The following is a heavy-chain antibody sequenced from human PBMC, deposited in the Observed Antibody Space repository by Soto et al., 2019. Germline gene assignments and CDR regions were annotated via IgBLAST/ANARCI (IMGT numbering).Heavy chain of an antibody. CDR2: FDPEDGET. J-gene: IGHJ5*02. Sequence: ASVKVSCKVSGYTLTELSMHWVRQAPGKGLEWMGGFDPEDGETIYAQKFQGRVTMTEDTSTDTAYMELSSLRSEDTAVYYCATMAGIAAAGKWHWFDPWGQGTLVTVSS. D-gene: IGHD6-13*01. CDR1: GYTLTELS. CDR3: ATMAGIAAAGKWHWFDP. V-gene: IGHV1-24*01.